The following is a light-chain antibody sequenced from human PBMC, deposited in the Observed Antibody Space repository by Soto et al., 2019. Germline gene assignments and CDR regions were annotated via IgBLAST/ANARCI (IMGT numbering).Light chain of an antibody. CDR2: AAS. J-gene: IGKJ4*01. V-gene: IGKV1-39*01. Sequence: DIQLTQSPSSLSASVGDRVTITCLASQSISGYLNWYQQKPGKAPNLLIYAASSLQTGVPFTFSGSGSGTDFTLTISSLQPDDFGTYYCQQYHTFPLTFGGGTKVDIK. CDR1: QSISGY. CDR3: QQYHTFPLT.